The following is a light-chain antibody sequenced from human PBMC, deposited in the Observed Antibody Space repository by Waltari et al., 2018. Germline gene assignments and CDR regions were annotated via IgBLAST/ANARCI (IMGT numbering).Light chain of an antibody. Sequence: DRQMTQSPSSLSASVGDSVTISCRASQSISSYLNWYQQKPGKAPKLLIYAASSLQSGVPSRFSGSGSGTDFTLTITSTQPEDFPTYYCQQSYSTPGSFRQGTKVEIK. CDR1: QSISSY. J-gene: IGKJ1*01. CDR2: AAS. CDR3: QQSYSTPGS. V-gene: IGKV1-39*01.